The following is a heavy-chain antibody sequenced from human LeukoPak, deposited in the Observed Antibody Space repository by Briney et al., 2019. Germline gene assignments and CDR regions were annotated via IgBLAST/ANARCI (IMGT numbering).Heavy chain of an antibody. CDR1: GFTFSSYS. CDR3: ARDGSGYYSTNFDY. J-gene: IGHJ4*02. CDR2: ISSSSSYI. V-gene: IGHV3-21*01. D-gene: IGHD3-22*01. Sequence: GGSLRLSCAASGFTFSSYSMNWVRQAPGKGLEWVSSISSSSSYIYYADSVKGRFTISRDNAKNSLYLQMNSLRAEDTAVYYCARDGSGYYSTNFDYWGQGTLVTVPS.